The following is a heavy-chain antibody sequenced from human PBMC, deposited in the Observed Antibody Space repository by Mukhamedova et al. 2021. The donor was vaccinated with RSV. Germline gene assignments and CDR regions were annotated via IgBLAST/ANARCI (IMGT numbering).Heavy chain of an antibody. D-gene: IGHD1-26*01. CDR3: ARNSGLGDLDH. CDR2: IHSGIGNT. J-gene: IGHJ4*02. Sequence: TNYAVHWVRQAPGQRLEWMGWIHSGIGNTEYSQKFQGRVSFTRDTSANTAYMELSNLRPEDTAIYYCARNSGLGDLDHWGQGTPV. CDR1: TNYA. V-gene: IGHV1-3*01.